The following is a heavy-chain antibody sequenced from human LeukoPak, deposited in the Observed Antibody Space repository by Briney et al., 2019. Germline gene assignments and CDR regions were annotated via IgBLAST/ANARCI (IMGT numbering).Heavy chain of an antibody. Sequence: GGSLRLSCAASGFTFSSYWMSWVRQAPGKGLEWVANIKQDGSEKYYVDSVKGRFTISRDSAKNSLYLQMNSLRAEDTAVYYCARVLPEPGIAAAGRWFDPWGQGTLVTVSS. D-gene: IGHD6-13*01. J-gene: IGHJ5*02. CDR3: ARVLPEPGIAAAGRWFDP. CDR2: IKQDGSEK. CDR1: GFTFSSYW. V-gene: IGHV3-7*01.